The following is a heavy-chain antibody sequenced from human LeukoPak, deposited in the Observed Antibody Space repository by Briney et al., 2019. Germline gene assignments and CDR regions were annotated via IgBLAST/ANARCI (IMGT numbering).Heavy chain of an antibody. CDR2: IYYSGGT. Sequence: SETLSLTCTVSGGSISSYYWSWLRQPPGKGLEWIGYIYYSGGTNYNPSLKRRVTISVDTSKNQFSLKLSSVTAADTAVYYCARGGVRGYISWIGYWGQGTLVTVSS. CDR1: GGSISSYY. J-gene: IGHJ4*02. D-gene: IGHD3-10*01. CDR3: ARGGVRGYISWIGY. V-gene: IGHV4-59*01.